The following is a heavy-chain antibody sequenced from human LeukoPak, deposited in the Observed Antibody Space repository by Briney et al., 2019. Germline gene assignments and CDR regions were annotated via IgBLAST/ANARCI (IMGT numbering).Heavy chain of an antibody. V-gene: IGHV1-18*01. J-gene: IGHJ3*02. D-gene: IGHD2-2*02. CDR1: GYTFTSYS. CDR2: ISAYNGNT. Sequence: ASVKVSCKASGYTFTSYSINWVQQAPGQGLEWMAWISAYNGNTNYAQKFHGRVTLTRDTSTSIAYMELRSLRSDDTAVYFCARGMSGYTEDPFDIWGQGTVVTVSS. CDR3: ARGMSGYTEDPFDI.